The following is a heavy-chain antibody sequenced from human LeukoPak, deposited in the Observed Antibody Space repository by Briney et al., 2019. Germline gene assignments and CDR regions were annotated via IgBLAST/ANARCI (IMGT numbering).Heavy chain of an antibody. Sequence: ASVKVSCKASGYTFTDYYIHWVRQAPGQGLEWMGWINPNSGGTNYVQKFQGRVTMTRDTSISTAYMELSRLGSDDTAVYYCARRAVPSSSYASVYYYYMDVWGKGTTVTVSS. CDR2: INPNSGGT. D-gene: IGHD6-13*01. CDR1: GYTFTDYY. V-gene: IGHV1-2*02. J-gene: IGHJ6*03. CDR3: ARRAVPSSSYASVYYYYMDV.